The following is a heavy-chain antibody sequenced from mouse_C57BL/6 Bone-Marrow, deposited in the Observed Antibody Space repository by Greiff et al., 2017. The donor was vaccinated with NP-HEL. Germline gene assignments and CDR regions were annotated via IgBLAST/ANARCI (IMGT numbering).Heavy chain of an antibody. CDR1: GYTFTSYG. CDR3: ARRELYDGYYGWFAY. D-gene: IGHD2-3*01. CDR2: IYPRSGNT. Sequence: QVQLQQSGAELARPGASVKLSCKASGYTFTSYGISWVKQRTGQGLEWIGEIYPRSGNTYYNEKFKGKATLTADKSSSTAYMELRSLTSEDSAVYFCARRELYDGYYGWFAYWGQVTLVTVSA. J-gene: IGHJ3*01. V-gene: IGHV1-81*01.